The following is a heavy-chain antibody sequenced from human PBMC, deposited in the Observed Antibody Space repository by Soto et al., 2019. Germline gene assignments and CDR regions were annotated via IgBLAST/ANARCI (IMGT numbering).Heavy chain of an antibody. CDR1: GDSECSDSAA. CDR2: TYYNSIWYT. CDR3: ARPYRSSWSPFDY. J-gene: IGHJ4*02. Sequence: LTREISGDSECSDSAAWNWIRKTPSGGLEWLGRTYYNSIWYTDFALSLKSRITISPDTSKNQFSLQLNSVTPEDTAFYYCARPYRSSWSPFDYSGEAILVTVSS. D-gene: IGHD6-13*01. V-gene: IGHV6-1*01.